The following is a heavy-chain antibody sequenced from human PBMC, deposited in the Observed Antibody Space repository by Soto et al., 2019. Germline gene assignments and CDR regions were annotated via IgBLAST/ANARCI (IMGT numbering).Heavy chain of an antibody. D-gene: IGHD2-2*01. CDR1: GFTFSSYA. CDR2: ISASGGST. V-gene: IGHV3-23*01. Sequence: EVQLLESGGGLVQPGGSLRLSCAASGFTFSSYAMSWVRQAPGKGLEWVSAISASGGSTYYADSVKGRFPISRGDSKNTLYLQMNSLGAEDTAVYYCACYRVAYYYYGMDVWGQGTTVTVSS. CDR3: ACYRVAYYYYGMDV. J-gene: IGHJ6*02.